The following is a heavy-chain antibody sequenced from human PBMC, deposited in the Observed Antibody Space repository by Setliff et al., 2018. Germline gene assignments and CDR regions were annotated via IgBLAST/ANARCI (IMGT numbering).Heavy chain of an antibody. J-gene: IGHJ6*03. Sequence: GESLKISCAASGFTFSYAWMHWVRQAPGKGLEWVGRSKSKTAGETTDYAAPVKGRFIISRDDSKRTLYLQMNSLKNEDTALYYCMSTPSGTYSTYYYYYNMDVWGKGTQVTVSS. V-gene: IGHV3-15*07. CDR3: MSTPSGTYSTYYYYYNMDV. CDR1: GFTFSYAW. CDR2: SKSKTAGETT. D-gene: IGHD3-10*01.